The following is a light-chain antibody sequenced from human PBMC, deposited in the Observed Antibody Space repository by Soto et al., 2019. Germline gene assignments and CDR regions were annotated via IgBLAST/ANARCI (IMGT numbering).Light chain of an antibody. Sequence: AIQMTQFPSSLSASVGDRVTITCRASQGIRNDLGWYQQKSGRAPKLLIFGASTLQSGVPSRFSGSGSGTDFTFTISSLQPEDFATYYCLHDYNYPYTFGQGNKVEIK. CDR2: GAS. CDR3: LHDYNYPYT. CDR1: QGIRND. V-gene: IGKV1-6*01. J-gene: IGKJ2*01.